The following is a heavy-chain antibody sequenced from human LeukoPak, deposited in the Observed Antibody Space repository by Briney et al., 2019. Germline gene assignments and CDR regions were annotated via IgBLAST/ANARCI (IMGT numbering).Heavy chain of an antibody. Sequence: SETLSLTCTVSGGSISSGGYYWSWIRQHPGKGLEWIGYIYYSGSTYYNPSLKSRVTISVDTSKNQFSLKLSSVTAADTAVYYCVRERGQWDYDSSGYYYYYYYMDVWGKGTTVTVSS. CDR2: IYYSGST. V-gene: IGHV4-31*03. CDR3: VRERGQWDYDSSGYYYYYYYMDV. J-gene: IGHJ6*03. D-gene: IGHD3-22*01. CDR1: GGSISSGGYY.